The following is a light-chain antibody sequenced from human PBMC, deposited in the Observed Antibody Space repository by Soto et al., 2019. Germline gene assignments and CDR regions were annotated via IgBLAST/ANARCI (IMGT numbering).Light chain of an antibody. CDR2: GAS. CDR1: QSVSST. J-gene: IGKJ4*01. V-gene: IGKV3-15*01. CDR3: QQYNDWPLT. Sequence: EIVMTQSPATLSVSPGERVTLSCRASQSVSSTLAWYQQKPGQAPRLLIYGASSRATGIPARFSGSGSGTEFTLTISSLQSEDFADYYCQQYNDWPLTFGGGTKVEIK.